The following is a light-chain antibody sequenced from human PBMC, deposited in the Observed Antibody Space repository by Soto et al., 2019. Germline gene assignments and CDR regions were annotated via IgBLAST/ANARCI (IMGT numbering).Light chain of an antibody. V-gene: IGKV1-39*01. Sequence: DIQMTQSPSSLSASVGDRVTITCRASQSISSNLNWYQQKPGKAPKPLIHTASSLQVGVPSRFIGSGSGTDFTLTITSLQPEDFATYYCQQSYSFLSFAGGTKVDIK. J-gene: IGKJ4*01. CDR3: QQSYSFLS. CDR1: QSISSN. CDR2: TAS.